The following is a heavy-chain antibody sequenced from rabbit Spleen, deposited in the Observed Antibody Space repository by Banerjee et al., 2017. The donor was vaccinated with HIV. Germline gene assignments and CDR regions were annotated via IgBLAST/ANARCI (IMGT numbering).Heavy chain of an antibody. CDR1: GFSFSSGYY. Sequence: QQLVESGGGLVKPGASLTLTCKASGFSFSSGYYMSWVRQAPGKGLEWIGCIGTGSGSSGFTYFATWAKGRFTISKTSATTVTLQMTRLTAADTATYFCARDTSSSFSSYGMDLWGPGTLVTVS. CDR3: ARDTSSSFSSYGMDL. D-gene: IGHD1-1*01. CDR2: IGTGSGSSGFT. V-gene: IGHV1S40*01. J-gene: IGHJ6*01.